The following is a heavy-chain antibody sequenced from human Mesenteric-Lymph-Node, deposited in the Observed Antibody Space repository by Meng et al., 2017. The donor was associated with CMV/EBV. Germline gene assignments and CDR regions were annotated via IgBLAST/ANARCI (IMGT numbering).Heavy chain of an antibody. V-gene: IGHV3-23*01. CDR1: GFTFSRYA. CDR3: AKKKDFTSFDY. J-gene: IGHJ4*02. Sequence: ASFGFTFSRYAMSWVRQAPGKGLEWVSTISVSGVVTYYADSVKGRFTISRDNSKNTLYLQMNSLRAEDAAVYYCAKKKDFTSFDYWGQGTLVTVSS. CDR2: ISVSGVVT. D-gene: IGHD3/OR15-3a*01.